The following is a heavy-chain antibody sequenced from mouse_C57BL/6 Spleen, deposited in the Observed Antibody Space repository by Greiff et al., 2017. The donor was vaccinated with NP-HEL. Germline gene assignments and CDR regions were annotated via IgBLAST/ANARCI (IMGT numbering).Heavy chain of an antibody. V-gene: IGHV1-55*01. CDR1: GYTFTSYW. CDR2: IYPGSGST. D-gene: IGHD4-1*01. Sequence: QVQLKQPGAELVKPGASVKMSCKASGYTFTSYWITWVKQRPGQGLEWIGDIYPGSGSTNYNEKFKSKATLTVDTSSSTAYMQLSSLTSEDAAVYYCARGLTGTFDYWGQGTTLTVSS. CDR3: ARGLTGTFDY. J-gene: IGHJ2*01.